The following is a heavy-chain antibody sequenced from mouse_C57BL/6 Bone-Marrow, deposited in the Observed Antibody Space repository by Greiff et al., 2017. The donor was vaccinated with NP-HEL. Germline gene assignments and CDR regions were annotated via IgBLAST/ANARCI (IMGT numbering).Heavy chain of an antibody. CDR3: ARSGENDDGYYLYYFDY. CDR1: GYTFTSYG. CDR2: IYPRSGNT. J-gene: IGHJ2*01. Sequence: QVQLQQSGAELARPGASVKLSCKASGYTFTSYGISWVKQSPGQGLEWIGEIYPRSGNTYYNEKFKGKATLTADKSSSTAYMELRSLTSEDSAVYFGARSGENDDGYYLYYFDYWGQGTTLTVSS. D-gene: IGHD2-3*01. V-gene: IGHV1-81*01.